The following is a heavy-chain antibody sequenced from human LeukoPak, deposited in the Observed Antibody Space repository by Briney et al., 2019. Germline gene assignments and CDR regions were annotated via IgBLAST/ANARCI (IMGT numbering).Heavy chain of an antibody. J-gene: IGHJ6*02. V-gene: IGHV3-66*01. D-gene: IGHD6-13*01. Sequence: PGGSLRLSCAASGFTVSSNYMSWVRQAPGKGLEWVSVIYSGGSTYYADSVKGRFTISRDNSKNTLYLQMNSLRAEDTAVYYCARSGQQPYYNYGMYVWGQGTTVTVSS. CDR3: ARSGQQPYYNYGMYV. CDR2: IYSGGST. CDR1: GFTVSSNY.